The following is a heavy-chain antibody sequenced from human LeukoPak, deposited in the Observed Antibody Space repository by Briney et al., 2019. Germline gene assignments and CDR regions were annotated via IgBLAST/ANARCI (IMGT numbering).Heavy chain of an antibody. V-gene: IGHV4-59*08. J-gene: IGHJ4*02. CDR2: TYYTGKN. CDR1: GGSINSHY. D-gene: IGHD6-19*01. Sequence: SETLSLTCAVSGGSINSHYWGWIRQAPGKGLQWIGDTYYTGKNNYNPSLKSRVTISLDTSKDHLSLNLTSVLAADTAIYYCVRRDTGWNYFDYWGQGILVTVSS. CDR3: VRRDTGWNYFDY.